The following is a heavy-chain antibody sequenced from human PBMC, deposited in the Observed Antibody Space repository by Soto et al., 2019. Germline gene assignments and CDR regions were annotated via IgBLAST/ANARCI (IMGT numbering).Heavy chain of an antibody. CDR2: ITPIFGTA. CDR1: GGTFSRYA. CDR3: ARGWGYDTSDYYYAY. J-gene: IGHJ4*02. D-gene: IGHD3-22*01. V-gene: IGHV1-69*01. Sequence: QVQLIQSGAEVKKPGSSVKVSCKAYGGTFSRYAISWVRQAPGQGLEWMGGITPIFGTANYAQKFQGRVAITADESTRTSYMEQRSLRSGDTAVYYCARGWGYDTSDYYYAYWGQGTLITVSS.